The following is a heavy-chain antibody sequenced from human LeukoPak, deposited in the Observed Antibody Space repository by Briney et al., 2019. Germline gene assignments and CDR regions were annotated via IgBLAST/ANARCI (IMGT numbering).Heavy chain of an antibody. Sequence: GGSLRLSCAASGFTFSSNAMNWVRQAPGKGLEWVSGISVSGGSTYYADSVKGRFTISRDNSKNTVYLQLSSLRAEDTAVYYCAKIETATGSVDWGQGTLVTVSS. J-gene: IGHJ4*02. CDR1: GFTFSSNA. CDR2: ISVSGGST. CDR3: AKIETATGSVD. D-gene: IGHD6-13*01. V-gene: IGHV3-23*01.